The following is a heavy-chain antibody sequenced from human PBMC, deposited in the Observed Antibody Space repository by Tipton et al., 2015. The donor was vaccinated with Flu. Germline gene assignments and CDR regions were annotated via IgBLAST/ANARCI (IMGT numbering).Heavy chain of an antibody. CDR1: GGSFSGYY. CDR2: INHSGST. CDR3: ARGLYGSGSYQRRYFDY. Sequence: GLVKPSETLSLTCAVYGGSFSGYYWNWIRQPPGKGLEWIGEINHSGSTNYNPSLKSRVTISVDTSKNQFSLKLSSVTAADTAVYYCARGLYGSGSYQRRYFDYWGQGILVTVSS. D-gene: IGHD3-10*01. V-gene: IGHV4-34*01. J-gene: IGHJ4*02.